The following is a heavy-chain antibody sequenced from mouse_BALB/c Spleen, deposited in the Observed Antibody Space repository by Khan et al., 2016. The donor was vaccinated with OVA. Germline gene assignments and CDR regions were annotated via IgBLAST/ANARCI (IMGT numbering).Heavy chain of an antibody. CDR1: GYSITSDYA. CDR3: ASWDGNTLYYFDY. CDR2: ISYSGST. D-gene: IGHD2-1*01. Sequence: EVQLQESGPGLVKPSQSLSLTCTVTGYSITSDYAWNWIRQFPGNKLEWMGYISYSGSTSYNPSLKSRISITRDTSKNQFFLQLNSVTTEDTATYYCASWDGNTLYYFDYWGQGTTLTVSS. V-gene: IGHV3-2*02. J-gene: IGHJ2*01.